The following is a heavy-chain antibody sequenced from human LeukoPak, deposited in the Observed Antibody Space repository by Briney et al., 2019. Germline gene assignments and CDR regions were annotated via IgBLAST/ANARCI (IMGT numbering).Heavy chain of an antibody. CDR3: ARSGYDFWSGYPQDLDY. CDR1: GGSISSSSYY. D-gene: IGHD3-3*01. V-gene: IGHV4-39*01. J-gene: IGHJ4*02. Sequence: PSETLSLTCTVSGGSISSSSYYWGWLPPPPGKGLEWIGSIYYSGSTYYNPSLKIRVTISVDTPKNQFSLKLSSVTAADTAVYYCARSGYDFWSGYPQDLDYWGQGTLVTVSS. CDR2: IYYSGST.